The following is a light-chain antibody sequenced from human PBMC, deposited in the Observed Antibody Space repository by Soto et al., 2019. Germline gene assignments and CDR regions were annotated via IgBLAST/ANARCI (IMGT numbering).Light chain of an antibody. Sequence: ETVLTQSPATLSVSPGEGATLSCRASQSVSSNLVWYKHRPGQAPRLLIYGASTRATDIPARFSGSGSGTEFTLTISSLKSDDFELYYCQQYNDWPLTFGQGTKVDIK. CDR1: QSVSSN. J-gene: IGKJ1*01. V-gene: IGKV3-15*01. CDR2: GAS. CDR3: QQYNDWPLT.